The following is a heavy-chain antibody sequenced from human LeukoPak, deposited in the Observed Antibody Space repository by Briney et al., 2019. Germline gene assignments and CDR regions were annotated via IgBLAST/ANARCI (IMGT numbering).Heavy chain of an antibody. Sequence: GGSLRLSCAASGFTFSSCSMNWVRQAPGKGLEWVSSISSSSSYIYYADSVKGRFTISRDNAKNSLYLQMNSLRAEDTAVYYCARDLREYCSSTSCPNWYFDLWGRGTLVTVSS. V-gene: IGHV3-21*01. CDR3: ARDLREYCSSTSCPNWYFDL. J-gene: IGHJ2*01. CDR2: ISSSSSYI. CDR1: GFTFSSCS. D-gene: IGHD2-2*01.